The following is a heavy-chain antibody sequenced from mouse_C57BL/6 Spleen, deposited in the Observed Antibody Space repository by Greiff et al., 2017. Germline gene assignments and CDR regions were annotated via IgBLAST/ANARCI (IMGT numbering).Heavy chain of an antibody. Sequence: QVQLKQPGAELVKPGASVKLSCKASGYTFTSYWMHWVKQRPGQGLEWIGMIHPNSGSTNYNEKFKSKATLTVDKSSSTAYMQLSSLTSEDSAVYYCARDYYGSSWGYFDVWGTGTTVTVSS. CDR2: IHPNSGST. CDR1: GYTFTSYW. V-gene: IGHV1-64*01. J-gene: IGHJ1*03. D-gene: IGHD1-1*01. CDR3: ARDYYGSSWGYFDV.